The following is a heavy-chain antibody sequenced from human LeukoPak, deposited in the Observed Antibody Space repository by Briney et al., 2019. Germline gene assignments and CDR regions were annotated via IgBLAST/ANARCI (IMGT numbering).Heavy chain of an antibody. CDR3: ARESVAVAGRGWFDP. CDR1: GGTFSSYA. D-gene: IGHD6-19*01. J-gene: IGHJ5*02. V-gene: IGHV1-69*13. Sequence: SVKVSCKASGGTFSSYAISWVRQAPGQGLEWMGGIVPIFGTANYAQKFQGRVTITADESTSTAYMELSSLRSEDTAVYYCARESVAVAGRGWFDPWGQGTLVTVSS. CDR2: IVPIFGTA.